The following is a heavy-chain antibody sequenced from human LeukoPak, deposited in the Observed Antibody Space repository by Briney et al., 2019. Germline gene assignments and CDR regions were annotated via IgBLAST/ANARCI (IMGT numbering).Heavy chain of an antibody. V-gene: IGHV1-69*13. J-gene: IGHJ4*02. CDR2: IIPILGTA. Sequence: SVKVSCKASVGTFSSYAISWVRQAPGQGLEWMGGIIPILGTANYAQKFQGRVTITADESTSTAYMELSSLRSEDTAVYYCAREERDSGYDYFDYWGQGTLVTVSS. CDR3: AREERDSGYDYFDY. D-gene: IGHD5-12*01. CDR1: VGTFSSYA.